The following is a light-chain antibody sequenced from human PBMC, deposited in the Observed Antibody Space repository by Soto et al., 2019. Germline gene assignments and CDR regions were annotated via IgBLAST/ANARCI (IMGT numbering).Light chain of an antibody. CDR2: GAS. J-gene: IGKJ5*01. CDR3: QQYGSSQIT. CDR1: ESVSSSY. Sequence: EIVLTQSPGTLSLSPGEGATLSCRASESVSSSYLAWYQQKPGQAPRLLTYGASSRATGIPDRFSGSGSGTDFTLTISRLEPEDFAVYYCQQYGSSQITFGQGTRLEIK. V-gene: IGKV3-20*01.